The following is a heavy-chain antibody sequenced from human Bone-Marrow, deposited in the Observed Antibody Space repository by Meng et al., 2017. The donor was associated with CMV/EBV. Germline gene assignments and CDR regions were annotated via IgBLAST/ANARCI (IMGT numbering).Heavy chain of an antibody. CDR2: IYTSGST. CDR3: ARGLDYDILTGYNNWFDP. J-gene: IGHJ5*02. V-gene: IGHV4-4*07. Sequence: GGSISSYYWSWLRQPAGKGLEWIGRIYTSGSTNYNPSLKSRVTMSVDTSKNQFSLKLSSVTAADTAVYYCARGLDYDILTGYNNWFDPWGQGTLVTVSS. CDR1: GGSISSYY. D-gene: IGHD3-9*01.